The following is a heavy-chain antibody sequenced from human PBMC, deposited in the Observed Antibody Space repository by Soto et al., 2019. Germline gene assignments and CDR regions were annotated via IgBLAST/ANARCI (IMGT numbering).Heavy chain of an antibody. Sequence: GGSLRLSCAASGFTFSSYSMNWVRQAPGKGLEWVSTISGSTGNTYYADSVKGRFTISRDNSKNTLYLQMNSLRAEDTAVYYCAKDLGELLFDYFDYWGQGTLVTV. V-gene: IGHV3-23*01. J-gene: IGHJ4*02. CDR2: ISGSTGNT. CDR1: GFTFSSYS. D-gene: IGHD3-10*01. CDR3: AKDLGELLFDYFDY.